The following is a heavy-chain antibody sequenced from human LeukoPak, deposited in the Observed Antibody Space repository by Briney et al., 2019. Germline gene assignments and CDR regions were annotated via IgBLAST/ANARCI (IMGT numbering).Heavy chain of an antibody. D-gene: IGHD2-2*01. J-gene: IGHJ3*02. V-gene: IGHV4-59*01. CDR3: ARYIVPADAFDI. CDR2: IYYSGST. CDR1: GGSISSYY. Sequence: SETLSLTCTVSGGSISSYYWSWIRQPPGKGLEWIGYIYYSGSTNYNPSLKSRVTISVDTSKNQFSLKLSSVTAADTAVYYCARYIVPADAFDIWGQGTMVTVSS.